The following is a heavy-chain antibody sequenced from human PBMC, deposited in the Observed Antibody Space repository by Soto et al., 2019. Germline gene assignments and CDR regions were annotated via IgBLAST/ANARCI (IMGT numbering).Heavy chain of an antibody. J-gene: IGHJ4*02. D-gene: IGHD1-26*01. Sequence: TLTELTIDWVRQAPGKGLEWVSSINGRGNYIYYTDAVKGRFTISRDNAKTSLYLQMNSLRAEDTAVYYCAREDGIVGATSAFDYWGQGTLVTVSS. CDR3: AREDGIVGATSAFDY. V-gene: IGHV3-21*01. CDR1: TLTELT. CDR2: INGRGNYI.